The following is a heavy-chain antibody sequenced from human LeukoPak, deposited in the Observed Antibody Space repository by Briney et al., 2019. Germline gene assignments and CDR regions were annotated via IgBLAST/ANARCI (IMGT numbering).Heavy chain of an antibody. J-gene: IGHJ6*02. D-gene: IGHD2-2*01. CDR2: IIPIFGTA. CDR1: GGTFSSYA. V-gene: IGHV1-69*01. Sequence: ASVKVSCKASGGTFSSYAISWVRQAPGQGLEWMGGIIPIFGTANYARKFQGRVTITADESTSTAYMELSSLRSEDTAVYYCARGQYCSSTSCRTQTPYYYYGMDVWGQGTTVTVSS. CDR3: ARGQYCSSTSCRTQTPYYYYGMDV.